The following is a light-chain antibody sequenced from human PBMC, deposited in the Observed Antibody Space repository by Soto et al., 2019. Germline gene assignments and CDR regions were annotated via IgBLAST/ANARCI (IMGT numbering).Light chain of an antibody. CDR3: SSYAGSNNFV. Sequence: ALTQPPSASGSPGQSVTISCTXTSSDFGGYNYVSWYQQHPGKAPKLMIYEVSDRPSGVPDRFSGSKSSCTASLTVSGLQAEDEADYYCSSYAGSNNFVFGTGTRSPS. J-gene: IGLJ1*01. CDR1: SSDFGGYNY. CDR2: EVS. V-gene: IGLV2-8*01.